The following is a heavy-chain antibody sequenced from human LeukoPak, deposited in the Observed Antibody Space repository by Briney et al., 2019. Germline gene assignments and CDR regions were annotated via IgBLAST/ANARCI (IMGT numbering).Heavy chain of an antibody. CDR3: ARGGNRGYTY. D-gene: IGHD5-18*01. CDR2: INHRGST. V-gene: IGHV4-34*01. J-gene: IGHJ4*02. CDR1: GGSFSGYY. Sequence: SETLSLTCAVYGGSFSGYYWSWIRQPPGKGLEWIGEINHRGSTKYNPSLKSRVTISVDTSKNQFSLKLSSVTAADTAVYFCARGGNRGYTYWGQGILVTVSS.